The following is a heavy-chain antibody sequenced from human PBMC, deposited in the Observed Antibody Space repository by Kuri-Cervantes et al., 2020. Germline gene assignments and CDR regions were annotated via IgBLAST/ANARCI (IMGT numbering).Heavy chain of an antibody. D-gene: IGHD5-18*01. CDR1: GFTFDDYT. CDR2: ISWDGGST. Sequence: GGSLRLSCAASGFTFDDYTMHWVRQAPGKGLEWVSLISWDGGSTYYADSVKGRFTISRDNSKNTLYLQMNSLRAEDTAVYYCARVFGYSDAFDIWGQGTMVTVSS. J-gene: IGHJ3*02. CDR3: ARVFGYSDAFDI. V-gene: IGHV3-43*01.